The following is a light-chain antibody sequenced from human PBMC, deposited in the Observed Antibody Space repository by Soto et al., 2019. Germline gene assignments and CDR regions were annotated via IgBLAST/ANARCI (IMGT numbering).Light chain of an antibody. CDR3: QQDYILHTWT. CDR2: KVS. CDR1: QCLLYSDGNTY. J-gene: IGKJ1*01. Sequence: DVVLTPSPLSLPVTLGQPASISCRSSQCLLYSDGNTYLNLFHQRPVQSPRRLIYKVSNRATGIPARFSGSGSGTDFTLTISSLQPEDFAVYYCQQDYILHTWTFGQGTKVDIK. V-gene: IGKV2-30*01.